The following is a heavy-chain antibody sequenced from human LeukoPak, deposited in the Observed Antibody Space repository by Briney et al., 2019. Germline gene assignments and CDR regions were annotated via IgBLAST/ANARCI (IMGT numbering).Heavy chain of an antibody. CDR3: ASFPGTSRFEF. CDR2: IYYSGST. J-gene: IGHJ4*02. Sequence: SETLSLTCTVFGGSISSYYWSWIRQPPGKGLEWIGYIYYSGSTNYNPSLKSRVTILVDTSKNQFSLKLSSVTAADTAVYYCASFPGTSRFEFWGQGTLVTVSS. CDR1: GGSISSYY. V-gene: IGHV4-59*01. D-gene: IGHD1-26*01.